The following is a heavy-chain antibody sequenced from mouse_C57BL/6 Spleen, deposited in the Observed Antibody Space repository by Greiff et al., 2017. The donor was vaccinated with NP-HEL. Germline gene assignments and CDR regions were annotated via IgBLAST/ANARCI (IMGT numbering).Heavy chain of an antibody. Sequence: EVQLQESGPVLVKPGASVKMSCKASGYTFTDYYMNWVKQSHGKSLEWIGVINPYNGGTSYNQKFKGKATLTVDKSSSTAYMELNSLTSEDSAVYYCARRGLPPSYWGQGTTLTVSS. J-gene: IGHJ2*01. CDR3: ARRGLPPSY. CDR1: GYTFTDYY. CDR2: INPYNGGT. V-gene: IGHV1-19*01. D-gene: IGHD5-5*01.